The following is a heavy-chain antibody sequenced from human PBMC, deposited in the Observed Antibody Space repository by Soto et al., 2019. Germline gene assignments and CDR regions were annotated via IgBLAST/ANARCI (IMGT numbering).Heavy chain of an antibody. CDR2: ISNTGGST. J-gene: IGHJ3*02. V-gene: IGHV3-23*01. CDR3: AKIPAVRQSSRRAFDI. CDR1: GFTSSNYG. Sequence: EVQLLESGGGLVQPGGSLRLSCAASGFTSSNYGMSWVRQAPGKGLEWVSSISNTGGSTYYADSVKGRFTISRDNSRNTLYLQMSSLRVDDTAVYYCAKIPAVRQSSRRAFDIWGQGTMVTVSS. D-gene: IGHD6-6*01.